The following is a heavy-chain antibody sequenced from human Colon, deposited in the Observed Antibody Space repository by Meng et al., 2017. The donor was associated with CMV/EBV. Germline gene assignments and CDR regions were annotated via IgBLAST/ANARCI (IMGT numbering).Heavy chain of an antibody. D-gene: IGHD3-10*01. CDR2: ISSSSSYI. J-gene: IGHJ5*02. CDR3: ARGNNTMVRGVRP. V-gene: IGHV3-21*01. Sequence: AAAGFTVSSYGMNWVRQAQGKGLEWVSSISSSSSYIYYADSVKGRFTISRDNAKNSLYLQMNSLRAEDTAVYYCARGNNTMVRGVRPWGQGTLVTVSS. CDR1: GFTVSSYG.